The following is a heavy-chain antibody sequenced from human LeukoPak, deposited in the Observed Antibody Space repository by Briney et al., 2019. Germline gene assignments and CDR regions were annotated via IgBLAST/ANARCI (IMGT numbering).Heavy chain of an antibody. Sequence: SGGSLRLSCAASGFTFRNYGFHWVRQAPGKGLEWVAVIYHDGSYKYYADSVKGRFTFSRDNYKNTVFLEMNNLRPEDTAMYYCTRESYNSFDDWGQGTLVTVSS. CDR2: IYHDGSYK. V-gene: IGHV3-33*01. D-gene: IGHD3-10*01. CDR3: TRESYNSFDD. CDR1: GFTFRNYG. J-gene: IGHJ4*02.